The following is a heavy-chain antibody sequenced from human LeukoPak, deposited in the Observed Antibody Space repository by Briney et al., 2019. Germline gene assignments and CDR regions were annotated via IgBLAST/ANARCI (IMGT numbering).Heavy chain of an antibody. CDR1: GGTFSSYA. CDR2: IIPIFGTA. D-gene: IGHD3-3*01. J-gene: IGHJ5*02. V-gene: IGHV1-69*13. Sequence: SVKVSCRASGGTFSSYAISWVRQAPGQGLEWTGGIIPIFGTANYAQKFQGRVTITADESTSTAYVELSSLRSEDTAVYYCARGLYDFWSGFENWFDPWGQGTLVTVSS. CDR3: ARGLYDFWSGFENWFDP.